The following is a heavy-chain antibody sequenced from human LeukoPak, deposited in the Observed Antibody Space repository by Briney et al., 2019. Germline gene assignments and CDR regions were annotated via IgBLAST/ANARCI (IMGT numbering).Heavy chain of an antibody. D-gene: IGHD2-2*02. CDR3: ARIGYCSSTSCYTPPSDY. CDR2: MNPNSGNT. CDR1: GYTFTSYD. V-gene: IGHV1-8*01. Sequence: ASVKVSCKASGYTFTSYDINWVRQATGQGLEWMGWMNPNSGNTGYAQKFRGRVTMTRNTSISTAYMELSSLRSEDTAVYYCARIGYCSSTSCYTPPSDYWGQGTLVTVSS. J-gene: IGHJ4*02.